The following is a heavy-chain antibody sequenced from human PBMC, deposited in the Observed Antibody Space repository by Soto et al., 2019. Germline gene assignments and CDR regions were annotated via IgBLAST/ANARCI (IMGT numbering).Heavy chain of an antibody. J-gene: IGHJ6*03. CDR2: IYYSGST. Sequence: QVQLQESGPGLVKPSETLSLTCTVSGGSISSYYWSWIRQPTGKGLEWIGYIYYSGSTNYNPSLKSRVTISVDTSKNQFSLKLSSVTAADTAVYYCARSHDYIWGSYRSPGRNYYYYYMDVWGKGTTVTVSS. V-gene: IGHV4-59*01. CDR3: ARSHDYIWGSYRSPGRNYYYYYMDV. D-gene: IGHD3-16*02. CDR1: GGSISSYY.